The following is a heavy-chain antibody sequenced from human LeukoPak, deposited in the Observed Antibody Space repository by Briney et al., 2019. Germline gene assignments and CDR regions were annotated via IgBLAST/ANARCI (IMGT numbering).Heavy chain of an antibody. V-gene: IGHV3-23*01. J-gene: IGHJ4*02. CDR1: GFTFSSYA. CDR2: ISGSGGST. CDR3: AMESSGYFDCFDY. Sequence: GGSLRLSCAASGFTFSSYAMSWVRQAPGKGLEWVSAISGSGGSTYYADSVKGRFTISRDNSKNTLCLQMNSLRAEDTAVYYCAMESSGYFDCFDYWGQGTLVTVSS. D-gene: IGHD3-22*01.